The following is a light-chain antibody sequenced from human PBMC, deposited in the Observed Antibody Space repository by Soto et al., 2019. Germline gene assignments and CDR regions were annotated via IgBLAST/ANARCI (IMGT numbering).Light chain of an antibody. V-gene: IGKV3-20*01. CDR1: QSVSSDY. CDR2: GAS. CDR3: QQYGNSPYT. Sequence: DIVLTQSPGTLSLSPGERATLSCRATQSVSSDYLAWYQQKPGQAPRLLISGASNTATGIPDRFSGSGSGTDFTLTISRLEPEDFAVYYCQQYGNSPYTFGQGTKLAIK. J-gene: IGKJ2*01.